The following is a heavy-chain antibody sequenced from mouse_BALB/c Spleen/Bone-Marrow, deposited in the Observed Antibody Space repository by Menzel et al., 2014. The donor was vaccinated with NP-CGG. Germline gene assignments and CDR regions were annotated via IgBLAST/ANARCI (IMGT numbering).Heavy chain of an antibody. J-gene: IGHJ4*01. V-gene: IGHV5-12-1*01. CDR1: GFAFSSYD. CDR2: ISRGGGST. Sequence: EVKLMESGGGLVKPGGSLKLSCAASGFAFSSYDMSWVRQTPEKRLEWVAYISRGGGSTYYPDTVKGRLTISRDNAKSTLYLQMSSLKSEDTAMYYCARQGYYDYDYAMDYWGQGTSVTVSS. CDR3: ARQGYYDYDYAMDY. D-gene: IGHD2-4*01.